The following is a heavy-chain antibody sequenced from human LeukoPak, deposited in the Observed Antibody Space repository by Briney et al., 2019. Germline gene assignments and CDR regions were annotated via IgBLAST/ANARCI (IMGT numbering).Heavy chain of an antibody. CDR3: ARHVWVRPGPYYDFWSGSRNWFDP. Sequence: PSETLSLTCTVSGGSISSSSYYWGWIRQPPGKGLEWIGSIYYSGRTYYNPSLKSRVTISVDTSKNQFSLKLSSVTAADTAVYYCARHVWVRPGPYYDFWSGSRNWFDPWGQGTLVTVSS. J-gene: IGHJ5*02. CDR2: IYYSGRT. CDR1: GGSISSSSYY. V-gene: IGHV4-39*01. D-gene: IGHD3-3*01.